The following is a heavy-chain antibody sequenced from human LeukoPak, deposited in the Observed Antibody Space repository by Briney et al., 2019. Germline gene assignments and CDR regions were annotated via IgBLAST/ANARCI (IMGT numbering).Heavy chain of an antibody. Sequence: GGSLRLSCAASGFTFTNCAMSWVRQAPGKGLEWVSAISGSGGGTYYADSVKSRFTISRDNSKNMLFLQMNSLRAEDTAVYYCAKGRDSTSCYDDWGQGTLVTVSS. CDR2: ISGSGGGT. CDR1: GFTFTNCA. D-gene: IGHD2-2*01. CDR3: AKGRDSTSCYDD. V-gene: IGHV3-23*01. J-gene: IGHJ4*02.